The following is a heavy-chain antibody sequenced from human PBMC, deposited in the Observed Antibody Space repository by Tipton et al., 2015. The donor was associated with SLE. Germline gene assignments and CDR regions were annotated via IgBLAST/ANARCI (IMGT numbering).Heavy chain of an antibody. CDR2: ISYDGSNK. V-gene: IGHV3-30*04. CDR1: GFTFSTYA. Sequence: SLRLSCAASGFTFSTYAMHWVRQAPGKGLEWVTVISYDGSNKYYADSVKGRFTISRDNSKNTLYLQMNSLRTEDRAVYYCARRVGSYYGMDVWGQGTTVTVSS. D-gene: IGHD3-10*01. J-gene: IGHJ6*02. CDR3: ARRVGSYYGMDV.